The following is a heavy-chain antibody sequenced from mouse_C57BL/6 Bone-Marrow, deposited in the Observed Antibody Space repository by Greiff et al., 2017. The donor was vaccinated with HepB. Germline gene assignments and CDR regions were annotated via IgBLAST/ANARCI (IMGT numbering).Heavy chain of an antibody. D-gene: IGHD1-1*01. CDR1: GYTFTSYW. V-gene: IGHV1-69*01. Sequence: QVQLQQPGAELVMPGASVKLSCKASGYTFTSYWMHWVKQRPGQGLEWIGEIDPSDSYTNYNQKFKGKSTLTVDKSSSTAYMQRSSLTSEDSAVYYCARNYESSYLPWFAYWGQGTLVTVSA. J-gene: IGHJ3*01. CDR2: IDPSDSYT. CDR3: ARNYESSYLPWFAY.